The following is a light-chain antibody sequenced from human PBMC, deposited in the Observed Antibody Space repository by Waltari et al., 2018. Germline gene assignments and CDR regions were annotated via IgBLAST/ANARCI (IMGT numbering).Light chain of an antibody. CDR1: PSGRWGLYL. CDR3: CSFTRSSTWV. J-gene: IGLJ3*02. V-gene: IGLV2-14*03. CDR2: DVN. Sequence: PTPPSPGSGFSWTVDTITCPGRPSGRWGLYLFLSYQQHPGQAPKLMIFDVNNRASGVSNRFSGSKSGNTASLTISGLQVEDEAEYYCCSFTRSSTWVFGGGTKLTVL.